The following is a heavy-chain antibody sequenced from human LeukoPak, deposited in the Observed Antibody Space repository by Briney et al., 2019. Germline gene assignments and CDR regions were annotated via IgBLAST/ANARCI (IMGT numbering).Heavy chain of an antibody. V-gene: IGHV3-23*01. CDR2: ISGSGGST. J-gene: IGHJ4*02. CDR1: GFTFSNAW. Sequence: PGGSLRLSCAASGFTFSNAWMSWVRQAPGKGLEWVSAISGSGGSTYYADSVKGRFTISRDNSKNTLYLQMNSLRAGDTAVYYCAKDDYDSSGYGGFDYWGQGTLVTVSS. D-gene: IGHD3-22*01. CDR3: AKDDYDSSGYGGFDY.